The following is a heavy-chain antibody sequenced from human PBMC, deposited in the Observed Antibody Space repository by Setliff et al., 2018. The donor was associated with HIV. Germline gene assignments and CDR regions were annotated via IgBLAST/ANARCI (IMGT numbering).Heavy chain of an antibody. CDR2: INPSGGST. V-gene: IGHV1-46*01. CDR3: ARDGGYSSPYYFHY. J-gene: IGHJ4*02. CDR1: GYTFTGYY. Sequence: ASVKVSCKASGYTFTGYYMHWVRQAPGQGLEWMGWINPSGGSTNYAQRFQGRVTMTGDTSTSTVYMDLSSLRSEDTAVYYCARDGGYSSPYYFHYWGQGTLVTVSS. D-gene: IGHD5-18*01.